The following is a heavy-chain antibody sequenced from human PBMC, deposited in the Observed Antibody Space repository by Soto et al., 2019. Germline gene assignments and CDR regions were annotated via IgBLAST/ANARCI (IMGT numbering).Heavy chain of an antibody. Sequence: QVQLQQWGAGLLKPSETLSLTCAVYGGSFSGYYWSWIRQPPGKGLEWIGEINHSGSTNYNPSLKSRVTLSVDTSKNQFSLKLSSVTAADTAVYYCARGLGSSSWYYWGQGTLVTVSS. D-gene: IGHD6-13*01. J-gene: IGHJ4*02. CDR3: ARGLGSSSWYY. CDR2: INHSGST. CDR1: GGSFSGYY. V-gene: IGHV4-34*01.